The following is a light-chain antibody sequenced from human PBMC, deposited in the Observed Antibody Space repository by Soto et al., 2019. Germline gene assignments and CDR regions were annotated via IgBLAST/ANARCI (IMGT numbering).Light chain of an antibody. Sequence: QSALTQPASVSGSPGQSITISCTGTSSDVGGYNYVSWYQQHPGKAPKLMIFEVTKRPSGVPDRFSGSKSGNTATLTVSGLQAEDEGDYYCSSFAGRNTLRLFGGGTKLTVL. CDR3: SSFAGRNTLRL. J-gene: IGLJ2*01. CDR2: EVT. CDR1: SSDVGGYNY. V-gene: IGLV2-8*01.